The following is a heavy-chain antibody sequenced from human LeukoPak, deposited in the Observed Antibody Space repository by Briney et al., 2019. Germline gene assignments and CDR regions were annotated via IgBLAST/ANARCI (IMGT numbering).Heavy chain of an antibody. CDR3: ASLRYYDTRDDY. V-gene: IGHV3-48*01. CDR2: ISSGGTTI. D-gene: IGHD3-22*01. CDR1: GFTFNSYS. J-gene: IGHJ4*02. Sequence: GGSLRLSCAASGFTFNSYSMSWVRQAPGKGLEWVSYISSGGTTIYYADSVKGRFTISRDNAGNSLYLQMDSLRVEDTAVYYCASLRYYDTRDDYWGQGTLVTVSS.